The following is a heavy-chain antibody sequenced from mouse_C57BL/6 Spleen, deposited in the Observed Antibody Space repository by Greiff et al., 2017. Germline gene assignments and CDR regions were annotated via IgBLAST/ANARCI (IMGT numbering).Heavy chain of an antibody. D-gene: IGHD4-1*01. CDR2: IHPNSGST. J-gene: IGHJ2*01. CDR3: AQLTGPVYYFDY. Sequence: QVQLQQPGAELVKPGASVKLSCKASGYTFTSYWMHWVKQRPGQGLEWIGMIHPNSGSTNYNEKFKSKATLTVDKSSSTAYMQLSSLTSEDSAVYYGAQLTGPVYYFDYWGQGTTLTVSS. V-gene: IGHV1-64*01. CDR1: GYTFTSYW.